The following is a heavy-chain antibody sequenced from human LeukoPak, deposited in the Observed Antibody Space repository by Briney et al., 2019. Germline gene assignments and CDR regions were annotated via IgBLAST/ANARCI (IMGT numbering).Heavy chain of an antibody. CDR2: ISSSSSCI. CDR1: GFTFSSYS. CDR3: ARLQKYSSSSRAFDY. J-gene: IGHJ4*02. D-gene: IGHD6-13*01. Sequence: GGSLRLSCAASGFTFSSYSMNWVRQAPGKGLEWVSSISSSSSCIYYADSVKGRFTISRDNAKNSLYLQMNSLRAEDTAVYYCARLQKYSSSSRAFDYWGQGTLVTVSS. V-gene: IGHV3-21*01.